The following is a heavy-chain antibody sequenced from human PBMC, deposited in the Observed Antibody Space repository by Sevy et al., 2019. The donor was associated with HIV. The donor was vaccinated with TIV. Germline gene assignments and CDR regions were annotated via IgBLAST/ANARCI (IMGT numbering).Heavy chain of an antibody. CDR3: ARDTHTYCGGDCYGDWFDP. CDR2: ISSSSYI. V-gene: IGHV3-21*01. Sequence: GGSLRLSCAASGFTFSSYSMNWVRQAPGKGLEWVSSISSSSYIYYADSVKGRFTISRDNAKNSLYLQMNSLRAEDTAVYYCARDTHTYCGGDCYGDWFDPWGQGTLVTVSS. D-gene: IGHD2-21*02. CDR1: GFTFSSYS. J-gene: IGHJ5*02.